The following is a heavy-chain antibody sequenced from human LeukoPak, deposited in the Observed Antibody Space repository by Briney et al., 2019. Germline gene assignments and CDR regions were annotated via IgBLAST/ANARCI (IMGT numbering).Heavy chain of an antibody. CDR3: ARDRSSGWYVGNFDY. CDR2: INPNSGGT. D-gene: IGHD6-19*01. CDR1: GYTFTGYY. Sequence: ASVKVSCKASGYTFTGYYMHWVRQAPGQGLEWMGWINPNSGGTNYAQKFQGRVTMTMDTSISTAYMELSRLRSDDTAVYYCARDRSSGWYVGNFDYWGQGTLVTVSS. J-gene: IGHJ4*02. V-gene: IGHV1-2*02.